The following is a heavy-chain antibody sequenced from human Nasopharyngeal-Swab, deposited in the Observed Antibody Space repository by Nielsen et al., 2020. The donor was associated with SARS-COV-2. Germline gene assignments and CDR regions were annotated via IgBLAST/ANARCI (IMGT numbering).Heavy chain of an antibody. V-gene: IGHV4-34*01. CDR2: INHSGST. CDR3: ARGVKSKGGSSGRDY. CDR1: GGSISSYY. J-gene: IGHJ4*02. Sequence: SETLSLTCTVSGGSISSYYWSWIRQPPGKGLEWIGEINHSGSTNYNPSLKSRVTISVDTSKNQFSLKLSSVTAADTAVYYCARGVKSKGGSSGRDYWGQGTLVTVSS. D-gene: IGHD6-19*01.